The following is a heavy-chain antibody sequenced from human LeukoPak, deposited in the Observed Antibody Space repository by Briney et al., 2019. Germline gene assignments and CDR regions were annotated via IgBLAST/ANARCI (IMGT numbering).Heavy chain of an antibody. D-gene: IGHD2-8*01. J-gene: IGHJ6*02. CDR1: GYTLTELS. V-gene: IGHV1-24*01. CDR2: LDPEDGET. CDR3: ATNLPPCTNGVCYGHYYYYYGMDV. Sequence: ASVKVSCKVSGYTLTELSMHWVRQAPGKGLEWMGGLDPEDGETIYAQKFQGRVTMTEDTSTDTAYMELSSLRSEDTAVYYCATNLPPCTNGVCYGHYYYYYGMDVWGQGTTVTVSS.